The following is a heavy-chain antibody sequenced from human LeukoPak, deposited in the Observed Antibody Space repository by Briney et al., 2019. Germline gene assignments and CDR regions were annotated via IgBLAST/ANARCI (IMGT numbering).Heavy chain of an antibody. CDR1: GYTFTSYG. Sequence: GASVKVSCKASGYTFTSYGISWVRQAPGQGLEWMGWISAYNGNTNYAQKLQGRVTMTTDTSTSTAYMELRSLRSDDTAVYYCAREGPNYYDSSGYGGYYFDYWGQGTLVTVSS. D-gene: IGHD3-22*01. CDR2: ISAYNGNT. CDR3: AREGPNYYDSSGYGGYYFDY. V-gene: IGHV1-18*01. J-gene: IGHJ4*02.